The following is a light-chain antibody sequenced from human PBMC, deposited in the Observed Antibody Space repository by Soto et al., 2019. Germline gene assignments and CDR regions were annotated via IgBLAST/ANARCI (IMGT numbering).Light chain of an antibody. CDR2: RND. V-gene: IGLV1-47*01. J-gene: IGLJ2*01. CDR1: SSNIGRNY. CDR3: ATWDDSLSGRV. Sequence: QLVLTQPPSTSGTPGQRVTISCSGSSSNIGRNYVYWYQQLPGTAPKVLIYRNDQRPSGVPDRFSGSKSGTSASLAISGLRSEDEADYYCATWDDSLSGRVFGGGTQLTVL.